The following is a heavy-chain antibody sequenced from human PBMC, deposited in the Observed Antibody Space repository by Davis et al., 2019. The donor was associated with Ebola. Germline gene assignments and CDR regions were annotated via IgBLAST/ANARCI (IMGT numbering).Heavy chain of an antibody. J-gene: IGHJ4*02. Sequence: PSETLSLTCTVSGGSISSHYWSWIRQPPGKGLEWIGYIYYSGSTNYNPSLKSRVTISVDTSKNQFSLKLSSVTAADTAVYYCAREYSSGWAGYFDYWGQGTLVTVSS. CDR2: IYYSGST. D-gene: IGHD6-19*01. V-gene: IGHV4-59*11. CDR3: AREYSSGWAGYFDY. CDR1: GGSISSHY.